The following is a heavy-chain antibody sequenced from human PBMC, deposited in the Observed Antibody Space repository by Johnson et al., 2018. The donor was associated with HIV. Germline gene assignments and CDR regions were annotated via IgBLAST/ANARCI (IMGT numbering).Heavy chain of an antibody. Sequence: VQLVESGGGLVQPGGSLRLSCAASGFTFSPYWMHWVRQAPGQGLVWVSRIISDVSSAIYTDSVTGRFTISRDNTKNTLYLQMNSLRVEDTAVYYCTTGAFHAYDMWGQGTMVTVSS. CDR1: GFTFSPYW. CDR3: TTGAFHAYDM. CDR2: IISDVSSA. D-gene: IGHD2/OR15-2a*01. J-gene: IGHJ3*02. V-gene: IGHV3-74*02.